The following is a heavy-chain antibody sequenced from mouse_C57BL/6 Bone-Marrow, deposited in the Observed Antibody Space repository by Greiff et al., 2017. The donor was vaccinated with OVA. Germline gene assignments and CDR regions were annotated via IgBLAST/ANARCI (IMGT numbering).Heavy chain of an antibody. CDR1: GFSLTSYG. V-gene: IGHV2-2*01. Sequence: QVQLQQSGPGLVQPSQSLSITCTVSGFSLTSYGVHWVRQSPGKGLEWLGVIWSGGSTDYNAAFISRLSISKGNSKSQVFFKMISLQADDTAIYYCARNSTGTRYFDVWGTGTTVTVSS. D-gene: IGHD4-1*02. J-gene: IGHJ1*03. CDR2: IWSGGST. CDR3: ARNSTGTRYFDV.